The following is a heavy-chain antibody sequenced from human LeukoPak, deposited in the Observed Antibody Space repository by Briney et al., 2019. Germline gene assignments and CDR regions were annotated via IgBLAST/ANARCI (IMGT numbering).Heavy chain of an antibody. V-gene: IGHV1-2*04. D-gene: IGHD3-16*01. CDR1: GYAFSGYY. CDR3: ARSKLGEVAAKFDT. CDR2: ISPNNGGT. J-gene: IGHJ5*02. Sequence: ASVKVSCKASGYAFSGYYIHWVRQAPGQGPEWMGWISPNNGGTDYTQKFQGWVTMTRDTSISTAYMELSRLTSNVTAVYYCARSKLGEVAAKFDTWGQGTLVTVSS.